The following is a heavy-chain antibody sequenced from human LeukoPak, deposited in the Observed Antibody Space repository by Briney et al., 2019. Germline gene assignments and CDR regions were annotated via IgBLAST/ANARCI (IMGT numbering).Heavy chain of an antibody. J-gene: IGHJ4*02. V-gene: IGHV1-69*05. D-gene: IGHD5-12*01. CDR2: IIPIFGTA. CDR1: GGTFSSYA. CDR3: ARVGQSHGYDLWFFDY. Sequence: SVKASCKASGGTFSSYAISWVRQAPGQGLEWMGGIIPIFGTANYAQKFQGRVTITTDESTSTAYMELSSLRSEDTAVYYCARVGQSHGYDLWFFDYWGQGTLVTVSS.